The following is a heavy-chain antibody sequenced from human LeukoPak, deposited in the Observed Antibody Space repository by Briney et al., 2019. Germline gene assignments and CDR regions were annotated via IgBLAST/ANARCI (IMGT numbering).Heavy chain of an antibody. CDR3: TTRSLPVDY. V-gene: IGHV3-73*01. J-gene: IGHJ4*02. CDR1: GFTFSGSA. CDR2: IISKANSYAT. Sequence: GGSLRLSCAASGFTFSGSAMHWVRQASGKGLEWVGRIISKANSYATAYAASVKGRFTISRDDSKNTAYLQMNSLKTEDTAVYYCTTRSLPVDYWGQGTLVTVSS.